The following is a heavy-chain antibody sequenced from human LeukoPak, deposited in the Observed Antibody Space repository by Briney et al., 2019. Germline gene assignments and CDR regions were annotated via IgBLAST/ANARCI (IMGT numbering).Heavy chain of an antibody. CDR1: GGTFSNSA. CDR2: IIPIFGTA. D-gene: IGHD6-19*01. CDR3: ARGLDSSGWYSDAFDI. J-gene: IGHJ3*02. V-gene: IGHV1-69*13. Sequence: RASVKVSCKASGGTFSNSAISWVRQAPGQGLEWMGGIIPIFGTANYAQRFQGRVTITADESTTTAYMEVSSLRSEDTAVYYCARGLDSSGWYSDAFDIWGQGTMVTVSS.